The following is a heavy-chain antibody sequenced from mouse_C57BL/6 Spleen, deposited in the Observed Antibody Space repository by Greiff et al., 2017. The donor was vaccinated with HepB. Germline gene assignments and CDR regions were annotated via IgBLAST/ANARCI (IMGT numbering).Heavy chain of an antibody. D-gene: IGHD1-1*01. CDR1: GYTFTDHT. CDR3: ARWGFYYGSSPVYFDY. CDR2: IYPRDGST. V-gene: IGHV1-78*01. Sequence: QVQLQQSDAELVKPGASVKISCKVSGYTFTDHTIHWMKQRPEQGLEWIGYIYPRDGSTKYNEKFKGKATLTADKSSSTAYMQLNSLTSEDSAVYFGARWGFYYGSSPVYFDYWGQGTTLTVSS. J-gene: IGHJ2*01.